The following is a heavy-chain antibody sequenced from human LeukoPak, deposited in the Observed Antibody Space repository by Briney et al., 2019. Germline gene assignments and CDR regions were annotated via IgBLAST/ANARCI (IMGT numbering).Heavy chain of an antibody. Sequence: GESLKISCKGSGYSFTSYWIGWVRQMTGKGLEWMGIIYPGDSDTRYSPSFQGQVTISADKSISTAYLQWSSLKASDTAMYYCARSHFTEVYWFDPWGQGTLVTVSS. J-gene: IGHJ5*02. D-gene: IGHD4-23*01. V-gene: IGHV5-51*01. CDR3: ARSHFTEVYWFDP. CDR2: IYPGDSDT. CDR1: GYSFTSYW.